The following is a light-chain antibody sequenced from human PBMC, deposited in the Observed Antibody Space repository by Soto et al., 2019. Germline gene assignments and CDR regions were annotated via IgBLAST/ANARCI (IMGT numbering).Light chain of an antibody. CDR2: GAS. J-gene: IGKJ1*01. Sequence: EIVLTQPPAPLSVSPGDRVTLSCRASQTVNNNYLAWYQQKPGQAPRLLFYGASTPATGTPARFSGSGSGTHFTLTVSRLEPEDFAVYYCQQYGGSAPWTFGPGTKVDMK. V-gene: IGKV3-20*01. CDR1: QTVNNNY. CDR3: QQYGGSAPWT.